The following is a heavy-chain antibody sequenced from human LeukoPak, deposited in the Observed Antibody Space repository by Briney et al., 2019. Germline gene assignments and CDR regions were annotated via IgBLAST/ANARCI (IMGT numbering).Heavy chain of an antibody. CDR2: IWYDGSNK. Sequence: GGSLRLSCAASGFTFSNYGMHWVRQAPGKGLEWVAAIWYDGSNKYYGDSVKGRFTIARDNSKSTLYLQMNSLRVEDTAVYYCARALSTGGRIDYWGQGTLVTVSS. CDR1: GFTFSNYG. V-gene: IGHV3-33*01. CDR3: ARALSTGGRIDY. D-gene: IGHD2-8*02. J-gene: IGHJ4*02.